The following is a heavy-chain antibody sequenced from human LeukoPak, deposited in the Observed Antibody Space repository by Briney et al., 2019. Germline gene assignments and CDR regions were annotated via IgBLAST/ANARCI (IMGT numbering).Heavy chain of an antibody. D-gene: IGHD6-13*01. CDR3: ARRIASSGKGFDY. CDR2: LSYTGST. Sequence: SETLSLTCTASGGSISSDYWSWIRQAPGKGLEWIGYLSYTGSTNYNPSLKSRVTISVDMSKSQFSLKLSSVTAADTAVYYCARRIASSGKGFDYWGQGTLVTVSS. V-gene: IGHV4-59*01. CDR1: GGSISSDY. J-gene: IGHJ4*02.